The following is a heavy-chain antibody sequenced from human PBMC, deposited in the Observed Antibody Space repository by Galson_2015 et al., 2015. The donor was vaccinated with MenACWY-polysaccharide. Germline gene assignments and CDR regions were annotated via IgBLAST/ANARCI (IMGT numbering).Heavy chain of an antibody. CDR3: ARLGKTDASGLDDFDI. V-gene: IGHV4-39*01. CDR2: IYYSGSST. CDR1: GGSISRSGYY. Sequence: SETLSLTCTVSGGSISRSGYYWGWIRQPPGKGLEWIGSIYYSGSSTYYNPSLKSRVTISVDTSKNQFSLKLSSVTAADTAVYYCARLGKTDASGLDDFDIWGQGTMVTVSS. D-gene: IGHD5-12*01. J-gene: IGHJ3*02.